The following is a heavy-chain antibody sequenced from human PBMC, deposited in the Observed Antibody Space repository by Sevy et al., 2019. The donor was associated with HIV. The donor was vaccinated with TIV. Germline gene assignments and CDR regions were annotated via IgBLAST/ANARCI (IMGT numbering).Heavy chain of an antibody. Sequence: CLRLSCAASRFTFTSYAMHWVRQAPGKGLERVAIISFDGSNKYYADSVKGRFTISRDNSKNTLYLQMNSLRPEDIAAYYCAREGPEYSSSAWDYYGMDVWDQGTTVHVSS. J-gene: IGHJ6*02. V-gene: IGHV3-30-3*01. CDR1: RFTFTSYA. CDR3: AREGPEYSSSAWDYYGMDV. CDR2: ISFDGSNK. D-gene: IGHD6-13*01.